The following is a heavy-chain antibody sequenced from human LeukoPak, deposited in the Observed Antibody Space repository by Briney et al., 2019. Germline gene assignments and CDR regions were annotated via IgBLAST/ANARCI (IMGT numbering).Heavy chain of an antibody. CDR3: ARAAPYYYDSSGYSAFDS. J-gene: IGHJ3*02. Sequence: PGGSLRLSCAASGFTVSSNYMSWVRQAPGKGLEWVSVIYSGGSTYYADSVKGRFTISRDNSKNTLFLQMNSLRAEDTAVYYCARAAPYYYDSSGYSAFDSWGQGTMVTVSA. D-gene: IGHD3-22*01. CDR2: IYSGGST. CDR1: GFTVSSNY. V-gene: IGHV3-53*01.